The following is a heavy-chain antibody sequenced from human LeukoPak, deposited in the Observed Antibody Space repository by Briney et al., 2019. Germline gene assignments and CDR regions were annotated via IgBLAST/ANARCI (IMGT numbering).Heavy chain of an antibody. J-gene: IGHJ4*02. V-gene: IGHV3-9*01. CDR2: ISWNSGSI. CDR1: GFTFDDYA. Sequence: GGSLRLSCAASGFTFDDYAMHWVRHAPGKGLEWVSGISWNSGSIGYADSVKGRFTISRDNAKNSLYLQMNSLRAEDTALYYCAKPQYYYDSSGYYFDYWGQGTLVTVSS. D-gene: IGHD3-22*01. CDR3: AKPQYYYDSSGYYFDY.